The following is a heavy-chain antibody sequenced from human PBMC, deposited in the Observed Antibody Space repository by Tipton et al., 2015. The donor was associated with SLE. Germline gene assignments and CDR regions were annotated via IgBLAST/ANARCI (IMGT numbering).Heavy chain of an antibody. D-gene: IGHD2-2*03. Sequence: TLSLTCTVYGESLSGHYWVWIRQPPGKGLEWIGDINHSGRIDYNPSLMSRVTTSEATSKNQFSLTLTSVTAADTGVYYCARGVAIYWITYYDYYMDVWGKGTTVTVSS. CDR2: INHSGRI. J-gene: IGHJ6*03. CDR3: ARGVAIYWITYYDYYMDV. V-gene: IGHV4-34*01. CDR1: GESLSGHY.